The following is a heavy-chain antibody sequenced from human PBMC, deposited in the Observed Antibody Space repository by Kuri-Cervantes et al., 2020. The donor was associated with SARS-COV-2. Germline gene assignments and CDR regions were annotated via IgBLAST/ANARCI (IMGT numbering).Heavy chain of an antibody. CDR2: ISSSSSTI. CDR3: ARANVVVPAAMGLDP. V-gene: IGHV3-48*01. J-gene: IGHJ5*02. CDR1: GFIFSSHS. Sequence: GESLKISCAASGFIFSSHSMNWVRQAPGKGLEWVSYISSSSSTIYYADSVKGRFTISRDNAKNSLYLQMNSLRAEDTAVYYCARANVVVPAAMGLDPWGQGTLVTVSS. D-gene: IGHD2-2*01.